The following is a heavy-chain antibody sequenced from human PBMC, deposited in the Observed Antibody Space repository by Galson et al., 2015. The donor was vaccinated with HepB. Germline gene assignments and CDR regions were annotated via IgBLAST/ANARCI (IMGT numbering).Heavy chain of an antibody. CDR2: INHSGST. D-gene: IGHD6-19*01. CDR1: GGSFSGYY. V-gene: IGHV4-34*01. Sequence: ETLSLTCAVYGGSFSGYYWSWIRQPPGKGLEWIGEINHSGSTNYNPSHKSRVTISVDTSKNQFSLKLSSVTAADTAVYYCARHGVSGWYPRRFYWYFDLWGRGTLVTVSS. J-gene: IGHJ2*01. CDR3: ARHGVSGWYPRRFYWYFDL.